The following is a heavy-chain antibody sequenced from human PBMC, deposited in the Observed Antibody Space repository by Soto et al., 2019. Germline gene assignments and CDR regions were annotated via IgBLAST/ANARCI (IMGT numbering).Heavy chain of an antibody. D-gene: IGHD1-26*01. CDR2: INSDGSST. CDR3: AMVGANSWH. CDR1: GFTFSGYR. J-gene: IGHJ4*02. V-gene: IGHV3-74*01. Sequence: GGTLRLSCAASGFTFSGYRMHWVRQVPGKGLVWVSRINSDGSSTGYADSVKGRFTVSRDNAKNTLYLQMSNLGVEDTAVYYCAMVGANSWHWGQGTLVTVSS.